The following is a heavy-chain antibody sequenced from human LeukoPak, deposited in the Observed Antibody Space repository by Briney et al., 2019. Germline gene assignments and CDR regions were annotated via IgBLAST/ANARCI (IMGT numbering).Heavy chain of an antibody. CDR3: ARVYGGYGDAHLDY. CDR1: GFTFSDYY. J-gene: IGHJ4*02. CDR2: IRSKVNNYAT. V-gene: IGHV3-73*01. D-gene: IGHD5-12*01. Sequence: GGSLRLSCAASGFTFSDYYMSWIRQAPGKGLEWVGRIRSKVNNYATAYAASVKDRFTISRDDSRNTAYLQMNSLKTEDTAVYYCARVYGGYGDAHLDYWGQGTLVTVSS.